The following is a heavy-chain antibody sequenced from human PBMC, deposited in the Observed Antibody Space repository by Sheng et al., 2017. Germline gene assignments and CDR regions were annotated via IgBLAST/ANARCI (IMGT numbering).Heavy chain of an antibody. Sequence: QVQLVESGGGVVQPGRSLRLSCAASGFTFSSYGMHWVRQAPGKGLEWVAVIWYDGSNKYYADSVKGRFTISRDNSKNTLYLQMNSLRAEDTAVYYCARDGAPYYDISKFPHYGMDVWGQGTTVTVSS. CDR3: ARDGAPYYDISKFPHYGMDV. CDR1: GFTFSSYG. V-gene: IGHV3-33*01. D-gene: IGHD3-9*01. CDR2: IWYDGSNK. J-gene: IGHJ6*02.